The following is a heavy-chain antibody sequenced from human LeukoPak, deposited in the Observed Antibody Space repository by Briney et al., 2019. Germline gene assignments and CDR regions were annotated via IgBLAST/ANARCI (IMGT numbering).Heavy chain of an antibody. J-gene: IGHJ4*02. CDR1: GFTFSIYW. D-gene: IGHD3-16*01. Sequence: GGSLRLSCAASGFTFSIYWMSWVRQAPGKGLEWVANINQDGSEKYYVDSVKGRFTISRDNGKDSLHLQMNSLRADDTAVYYCARGGGVGLVDCGGQGALVTVSS. CDR3: ARGGGVGLVDC. CDR2: INQDGSEK. V-gene: IGHV3-7*04.